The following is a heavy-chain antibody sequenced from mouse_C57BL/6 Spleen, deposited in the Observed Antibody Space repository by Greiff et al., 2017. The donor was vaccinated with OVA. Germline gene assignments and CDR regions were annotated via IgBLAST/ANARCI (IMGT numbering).Heavy chain of an antibody. CDR3: AREETGGFAY. D-gene: IGHD4-1*01. V-gene: IGHV5-16*01. Sequence: EVQVVESEGGLVQPGSSMKLSCTASGFTFSDYYMAWVRQVPEKGLEWVANINYDGSSTYYLDSLKSRFIISRDNAKNILYLQMSSLKSEDTATYYCAREETGGFAYWGQGTLVTVSA. CDR1: GFTFSDYY. J-gene: IGHJ3*01. CDR2: INYDGSST.